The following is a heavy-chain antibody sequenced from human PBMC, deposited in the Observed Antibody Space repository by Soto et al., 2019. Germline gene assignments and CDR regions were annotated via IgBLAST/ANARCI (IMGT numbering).Heavy chain of an antibody. D-gene: IGHD4-17*01. CDR1: GFTFSSYA. V-gene: IGHV3-23*01. Sequence: GSLRLSCAASGFTFSSYAISWVRQAPGKGLEWVSAISGSGGSTYYADSVKGRFTISRDNSKNTLYLQMNSLRAEDTAVYYCAKVAGTTVTTPNYYYYMDVWGKGTTVTVSS. CDR2: ISGSGGST. J-gene: IGHJ6*03. CDR3: AKVAGTTVTTPNYYYYMDV.